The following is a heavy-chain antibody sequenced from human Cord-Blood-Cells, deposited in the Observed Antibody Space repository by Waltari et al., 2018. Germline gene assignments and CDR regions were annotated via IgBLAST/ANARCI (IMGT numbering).Heavy chain of an antibody. CDR1: AGSISSRSYY. Sequence: QLQLQESGPGLVKPSETLSLTCTVSAGSISSRSYYWGWISQPPGKGLEWIGSIYYSGSTYYNPALKSRVTISVDTSKNQFSLKLSSVTAADTAVYYCARRAGIAARNWFDPWGQGTLVTVSS. D-gene: IGHD6-6*01. J-gene: IGHJ5*02. CDR3: ARRAGIAARNWFDP. CDR2: IYYSGST. V-gene: IGHV4-39*01.